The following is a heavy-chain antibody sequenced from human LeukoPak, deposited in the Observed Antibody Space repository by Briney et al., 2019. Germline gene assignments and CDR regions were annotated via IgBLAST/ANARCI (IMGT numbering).Heavy chain of an antibody. CDR3: TRDQTPYY. V-gene: IGHV3-49*04. CDR2: IRSKIYGGTP. Sequence: GGSLRLSCATSGFNFGDYAMTWVRQAPGKGLEWVGFIRSKIYGGTPEYAASVKGRFTISRDDSKGVAYLQMNSLKTEDTAVYYCTRDQTPYYWGQGTLVTVSS. J-gene: IGHJ4*02. CDR1: GFNFGDYA.